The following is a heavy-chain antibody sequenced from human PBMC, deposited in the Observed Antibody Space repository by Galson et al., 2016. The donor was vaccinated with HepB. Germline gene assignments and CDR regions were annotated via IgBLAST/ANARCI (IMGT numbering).Heavy chain of an antibody. J-gene: IGHJ3*01. D-gene: IGHD6-19*01. CDR2: ISAYNQNT. CDR1: GYTFTGYG. V-gene: IGHV1-18*01. Sequence: SVKVSCKASGYTFTGYGISWVRQAPGQGFEWLGWISAYNQNTDFEKSLQGRVTMTRDTSTSTAYMELRSLRSDDTAVYYCVRDTGDQRLVQAFDVWGQGTLVTAS. CDR3: VRDTGDQRLVQAFDV.